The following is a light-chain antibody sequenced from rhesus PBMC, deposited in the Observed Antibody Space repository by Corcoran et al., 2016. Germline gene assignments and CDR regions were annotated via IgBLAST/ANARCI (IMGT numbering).Light chain of an antibody. CDR1: QGITKD. V-gene: IGKV1S17*01. CDR3: QHYYRTPWT. CDR2: EAS. J-gene: IGKJ1*01. Sequence: DIQMTQSPSSLSASVGDRVTITCRASQGITKDLAWYQQKPGETPKLLIYEASSLESGIPSRFSGSGSGTDFTLPISSLHSEDFATYYCQHYYRTPWTFGQGTKVEIK.